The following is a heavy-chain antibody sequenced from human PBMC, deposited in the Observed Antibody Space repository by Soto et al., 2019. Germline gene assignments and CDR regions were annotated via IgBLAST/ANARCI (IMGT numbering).Heavy chain of an antibody. J-gene: IGHJ6*02. V-gene: IGHV4-34*01. CDR3: GTSITMVRGFSYYGMDV. Sequence: PSGTLSLTCAVYGGSFSGYYWSWIRQPPGKGLEWIGEINHSGSTNYNPSLKSRVTISVDTSKNQFSLKRSSVTAADTAVYYCGTSITMVRGFSYYGMDVWGQGPTVNV. D-gene: IGHD3-10*01. CDR2: INHSGST. CDR1: GGSFSGYY.